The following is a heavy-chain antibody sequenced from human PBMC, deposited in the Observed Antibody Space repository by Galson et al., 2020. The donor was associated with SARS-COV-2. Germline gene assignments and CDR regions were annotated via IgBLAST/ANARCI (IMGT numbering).Heavy chain of an antibody. CDR1: GFTFSSYG. J-gene: IGHJ1*01. V-gene: IGHV3-33*01. Sequence: TGGSLRLSCAASGFTFSSYGMHWVRQAPGKGLEWVAVIWYDGSNKYYADSVKGRFTISRDNSKNTLYLQMNSLRAEDTAVYYCARGPPRLGYYDSSGYPGYFQHWGQGTLVTVSS. CDR2: IWYDGSNK. D-gene: IGHD3-22*01. CDR3: ARGPPRLGYYDSSGYPGYFQH.